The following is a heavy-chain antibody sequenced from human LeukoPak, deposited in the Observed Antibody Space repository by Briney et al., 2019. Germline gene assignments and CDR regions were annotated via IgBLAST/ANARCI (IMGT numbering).Heavy chain of an antibody. CDR3: AKDVIVDIVATTHHDY. D-gene: IGHD5-12*01. CDR2: ISGSGTST. V-gene: IGHV3-23*01. CDR1: GFTFSTYA. J-gene: IGHJ4*02. Sequence: GGSLRLSCAASGFTFSTYAMSWVRQAPGKGLEWVSGISGSGTSTYYADSVKGRFTISRDSSKNTLYLQMNSLRAEDTAVYYCAKDVIVDIVATTHHDYWGQGTLVTVSS.